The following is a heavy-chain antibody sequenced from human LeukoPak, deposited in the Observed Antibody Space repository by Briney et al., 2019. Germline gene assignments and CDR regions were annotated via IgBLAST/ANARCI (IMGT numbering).Heavy chain of an antibody. CDR1: GFAFTGYY. CDR2: INPHSGGT. Sequence: ASVKVSCKASGFAFTGYYIHWVRQAPGQGLEWMGYINPHSGGTNSPQKFQGRVTMTTDTSISAAYMELSSLISDDTAMYYCVREGNELLSKNFDYWGQGTLVTVSS. CDR3: VREGNELLSKNFDY. J-gene: IGHJ4*02. D-gene: IGHD2-21*02. V-gene: IGHV1-2*02.